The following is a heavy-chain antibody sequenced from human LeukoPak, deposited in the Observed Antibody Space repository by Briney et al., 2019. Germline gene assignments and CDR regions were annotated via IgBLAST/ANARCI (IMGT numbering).Heavy chain of an antibody. J-gene: IGHJ4*02. D-gene: IGHD4-17*01. Sequence: GGSLRLSCAASGFTFSSWVRQAPGKGLEWVSGINWNGGRTGYADSVKGRFTISRDNAKNSLYLQMNSLRAEDTALYYCARDYDYGDYPGYWGQGTLVTVSS. V-gene: IGHV3-20*04. CDR2: INWNGGRT. CDR1: GFTF. CDR3: ARDYDYGDYPGY.